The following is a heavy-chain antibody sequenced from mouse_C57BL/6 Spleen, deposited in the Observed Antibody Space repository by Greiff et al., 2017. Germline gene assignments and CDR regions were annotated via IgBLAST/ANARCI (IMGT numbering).Heavy chain of an antibody. CDR3: ARPPYDTEYFDV. CDR1: GYTFTSYW. D-gene: IGHD2-12*01. CDR2: IDPSDSET. Sequence: QVQLQQPGAELVRPGSSVKLSCKASGYTFTSYWMHWVKQRPIQGLEWIGNIDPSDSETHYNQKFKDKATLTVDKSSSTAYMQLSSLTSEDSAVYYCARPPYDTEYFDVWGTGTTVTVSS. V-gene: IGHV1-52*01. J-gene: IGHJ1*03.